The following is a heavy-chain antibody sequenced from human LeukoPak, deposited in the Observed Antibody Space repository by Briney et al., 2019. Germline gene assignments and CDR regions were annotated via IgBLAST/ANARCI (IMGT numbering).Heavy chain of an antibody. J-gene: IGHJ4*02. CDR1: GGSFSGYY. V-gene: IGHV4-34*01. D-gene: IGHD2-8*01. Sequence: SETLSLTCAVYGGSFSGYYWSWIRQPPGKGLEWIGEINHSGSTNYNPSLKSRVTISVDTSKNQFSLKPSSVTAADTAVYYCARGRAPGYCTLWGQGTLVTVSS. CDR3: ARGRAPGYCTL. CDR2: INHSGST.